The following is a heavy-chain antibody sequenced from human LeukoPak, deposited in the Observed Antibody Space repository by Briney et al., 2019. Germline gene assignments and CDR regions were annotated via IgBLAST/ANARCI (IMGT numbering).Heavy chain of an antibody. J-gene: IGHJ5*02. CDR3: ARANRYSSSWYWFDP. V-gene: IGHV3-11*06. CDR2: ISSSSSYT. D-gene: IGHD6-13*01. CDR1: GFTFSDYS. Sequence: GGSLRLSCAASGFTFSDYSMSWIRQAPGKRLDWVSYISSSSSYTNYADSVKGRFTISRDNAKNSLYLQMNTLRAEDTAVYYCARANRYSSSWYWFDPWGQGTLVTVSS.